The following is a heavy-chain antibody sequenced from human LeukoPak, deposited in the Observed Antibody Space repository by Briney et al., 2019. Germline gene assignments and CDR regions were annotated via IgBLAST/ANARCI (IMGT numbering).Heavy chain of an antibody. V-gene: IGHV4-59*01. CDR3: ARDTTAVAGGAFDI. D-gene: IGHD6-19*01. J-gene: IGHJ3*02. CDR1: GGSFSGYY. Sequence: SETLSLTCAVYGGSFSGYYWSWIRQPPGKGLEWIGYIYYSGSTNYNPSLKSRVTISVDTSKNQFSLELSSVTAADTAMYYCARDTTAVAGGAFDIWGQGTMVTVSS. CDR2: IYYSGST.